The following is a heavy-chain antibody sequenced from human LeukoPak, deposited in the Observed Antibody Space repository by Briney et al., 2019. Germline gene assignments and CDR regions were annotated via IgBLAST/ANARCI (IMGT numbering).Heavy chain of an antibody. D-gene: IGHD2/OR15-2a*01. CDR2: VSGSGRET. CDR3: ARLNSLPVGWRSHSDY. Sequence: PGGSLRLSCAASGFTVSNYAMSWVRQAPGKGLEWVSDVSGSGRETYYADSVKGRFTISRDNSKNTLFLLMDSLRGEDTALYHCARLNSLPVGWRSHSDYWGQGTLVTVSS. CDR1: GFTVSNYA. V-gene: IGHV3-23*01. J-gene: IGHJ4*02.